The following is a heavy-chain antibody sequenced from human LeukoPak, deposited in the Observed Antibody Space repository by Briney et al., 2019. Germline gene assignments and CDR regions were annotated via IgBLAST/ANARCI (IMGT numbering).Heavy chain of an antibody. CDR1: EFTFSAYW. D-gene: IGHD6-25*01. J-gene: IGHJ4*02. V-gene: IGHV3-74*01. CDR2: IRGDGSMT. Sequence: PGRSLRLSCAASEFTFSAYWIHWVRQAPGKGLVWVSRIRGDGSMTNYADSVKGRFTISRDNAKNTLYLQMNSLRLEDTAVYYCARENLAAAADYWGQGTVVTVSS. CDR3: ARENLAAAADY.